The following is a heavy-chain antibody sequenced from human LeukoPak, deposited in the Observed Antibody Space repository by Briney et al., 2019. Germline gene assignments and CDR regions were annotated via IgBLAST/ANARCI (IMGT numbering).Heavy chain of an antibody. CDR3: ARYRSGWYRDFDY. J-gene: IGHJ4*02. CDR2: IYYTGST. Sequence: SATLSLTCTVSGGSVSSRTYYWGWIRQPPGQGLEWIGHIYYTGSTTYNPSLKSRVTISVDTSKNQFSLKLSSVTAADTAVYYCARYRSGWYRDFDYWGQGTLVTVSS. V-gene: IGHV4-61*01. CDR1: GGSVSSRTYY. D-gene: IGHD6-19*01.